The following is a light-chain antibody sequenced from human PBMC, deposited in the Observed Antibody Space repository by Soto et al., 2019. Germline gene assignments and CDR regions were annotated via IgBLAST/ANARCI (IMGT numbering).Light chain of an antibody. V-gene: IGKV1-5*01. CDR2: DAS. J-gene: IGKJ1*01. CDR1: QSVSGW. Sequence: DIQMTQSPSTLSASVGDSVTITCRASQSVSGWLAWYQQKPGKAPKLLIYDASSLQSGVPSRFSGGGSGTEFTHTISSLQPDDFATYYCQQYDSYWTFGQGTRVVVK. CDR3: QQYDSYWT.